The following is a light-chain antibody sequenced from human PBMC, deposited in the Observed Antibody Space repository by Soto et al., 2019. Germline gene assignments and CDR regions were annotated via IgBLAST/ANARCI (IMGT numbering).Light chain of an antibody. CDR3: QQYDNSIT. CDR2: ASS. Sequence: EIVLTQSPGSLSLSPGETATLSCRASQTVSSNSVAWYHQKPGQAPRLLIYASSSRATGIPDRFSGSGSGTDFTLTISRLEPEGFAVYYCQQYDNSITFGQGTRLDIE. J-gene: IGKJ5*01. CDR1: QTVSSNS. V-gene: IGKV3-20*01.